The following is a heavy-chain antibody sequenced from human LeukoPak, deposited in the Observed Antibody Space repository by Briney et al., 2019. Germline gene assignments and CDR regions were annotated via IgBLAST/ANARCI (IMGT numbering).Heavy chain of an antibody. Sequence: PGESLTLTCTASGLTFRSYTMIWIRQPPGKALEWVSSISASDTDMFYADSVKGGFSISKETAKNLMFLHMCSLRAEETAVYYCARVASSGWKPPDYWGQGALVTVS. CDR1: GLTFRSYT. CDR3: ARVASSGWKPPDY. CDR2: ISASDTDM. V-gene: IGHV3-21*01. J-gene: IGHJ4*02. D-gene: IGHD2-15*01.